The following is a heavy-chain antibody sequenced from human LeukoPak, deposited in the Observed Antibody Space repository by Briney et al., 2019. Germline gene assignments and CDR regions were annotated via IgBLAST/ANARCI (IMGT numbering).Heavy chain of an antibody. CDR1: GFTTYA. J-gene: IGHJ6*02. CDR2: ISGEAYDT. V-gene: IGHV3-23*01. Sequence: GGSLRLSCAVSGFTTYAMTWVRQAPGQRLEWVSAISGEAYDTYYADSVKGRFTISRDISKNTLHLQMNSLRAEDTAVYYCATTITMVGGVRPYYYYYGMDVWGQGTTVTVSS. D-gene: IGHD3-10*01. CDR3: ATTITMVGGVRPYYYYYGMDV.